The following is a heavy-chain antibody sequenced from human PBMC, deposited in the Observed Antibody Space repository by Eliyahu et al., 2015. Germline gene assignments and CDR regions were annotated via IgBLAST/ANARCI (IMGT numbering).Heavy chain of an antibody. Sequence: EVKKPGSSVKVSCKASGGTFSSYAISWVRQAPGQGLEWMGGIIPIFGTANYAQKFQGRVTITTDESTSTAYMELSSLRSEDTAVYYCARLHIVVVPAAIPYYYYYGMDVWGQGTTVTVSS. CDR2: IIPIFGTA. V-gene: IGHV1-69*05. J-gene: IGHJ6*02. CDR3: ARLHIVVVPAAIPYYYYYGMDV. CDR1: GGTFSSYA. D-gene: IGHD2-2*02.